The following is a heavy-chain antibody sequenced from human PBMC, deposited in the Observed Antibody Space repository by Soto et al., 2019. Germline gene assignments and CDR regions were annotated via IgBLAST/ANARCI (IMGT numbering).Heavy chain of an antibody. V-gene: IGHV3-33*01. CDR3: ASGYSSAEN. Sequence: QVQLVESGGGVVQPGRSLRLSCAASGFTFSSYGMHWVRQAPGKGLEWVAVIWYDGSNKYYADSVKGRFTISRDNSKNTLYLQMNSLRAEDTAVYYCASGYSSAENWGQGTLVTVSS. CDR1: GFTFSSYG. D-gene: IGHD6-25*01. J-gene: IGHJ4*02. CDR2: IWYDGSNK.